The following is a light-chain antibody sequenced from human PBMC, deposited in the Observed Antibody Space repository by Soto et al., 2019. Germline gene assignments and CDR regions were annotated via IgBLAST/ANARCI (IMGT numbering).Light chain of an antibody. V-gene: IGKV1-9*01. CDR1: QGISSY. CDR2: AAS. Sequence: DIQLTQSPSFLSASVGDRVTITCRASQGISSYLAWYQQKPGKAPNLLIYAASTLQSGVPSRFSGSESGTEFTLTISSLQPEDFATYYCQQLNTYPLTFGGGTQ. J-gene: IGKJ4*01. CDR3: QQLNTYPLT.